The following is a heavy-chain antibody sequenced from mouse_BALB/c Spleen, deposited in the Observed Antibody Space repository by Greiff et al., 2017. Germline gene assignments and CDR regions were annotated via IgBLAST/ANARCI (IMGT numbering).Heavy chain of an antibody. J-gene: IGHJ2*01. CDR2: IDPANGTT. CDR3: ARFEDYGNSY. CDR1: GFNIQDTY. D-gene: IGHD2-1*01. V-gene: IGHV14-3*02. Sequence: DVKLVESGAELVKPGASVKLSCTASGFNIQDTYMHWVKQRPEQGLEWIGRIDPANGTTKYDPKFQGKATITADTSSNTAYLQLSSLTSEDTSVYYCARFEDYGNSYWGQGTTLTVSS.